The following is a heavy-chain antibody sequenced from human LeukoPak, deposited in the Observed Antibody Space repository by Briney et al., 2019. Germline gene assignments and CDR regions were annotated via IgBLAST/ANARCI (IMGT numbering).Heavy chain of an antibody. CDR3: ARRAYGGNSGVWFGPYFDY. CDR1: GFSFDTYV. D-gene: IGHD4-23*01. J-gene: IGHJ4*02. CDR2: IYYSGST. V-gene: IGHV4-59*01. Sequence: GSLRLSCAASGFSFDTYVMSWIRQPPGKGLEWIGYIYYSGSTNYNPSLKSRVTISVDTSKNQFSLKLSSVTAADTAVYYCARRAYGGNSGVWFGPYFDYWGQGTLVTVSS.